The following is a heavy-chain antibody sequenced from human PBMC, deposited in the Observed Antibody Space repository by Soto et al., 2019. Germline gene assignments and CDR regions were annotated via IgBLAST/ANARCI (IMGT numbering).Heavy chain of an antibody. CDR3: AKDLWKGIAVAGTRYFDY. D-gene: IGHD6-19*01. CDR2: ISGSGCST. J-gene: IGHJ4*02. V-gene: IGHV3-23*01. CDR1: GFTFSSYA. Sequence: EVQLLESGGGLVQPGGSLRLSCAASGFTFSSYAMSWVRQAPGKGLEWVSAISGSGCSTYYADSVKGRFTISRDNSKNTLYLQMNSLRAEDTAVYYCAKDLWKGIAVAGTRYFDYWGQGTLVTVSS.